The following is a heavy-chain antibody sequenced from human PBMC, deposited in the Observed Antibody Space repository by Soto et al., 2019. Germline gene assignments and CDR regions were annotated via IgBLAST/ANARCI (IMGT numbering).Heavy chain of an antibody. CDR2: ISYDGSNK. CDR3: AKDSSGSRSYFDY. Sequence: GWSLRLSCASSGFTFRNYAMSWVRQAPGKGLEWVAVISYDGSNKYYADSVKGRFTISRDNSKNTLYLQMNSLRAEDTAVYYCAKDSSGSRSYFDYWGQGTLVTVSS. V-gene: IGHV3-30*18. J-gene: IGHJ4*02. D-gene: IGHD1-26*01. CDR1: GFTFRNYA.